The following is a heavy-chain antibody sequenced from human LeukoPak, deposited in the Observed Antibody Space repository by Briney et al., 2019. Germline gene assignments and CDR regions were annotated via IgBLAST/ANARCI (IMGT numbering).Heavy chain of an antibody. J-gene: IGHJ3*02. D-gene: IGHD3-9*01. CDR1: GYTFTSYG. Sequence: GASVKVSCKASGYTFTSYGISWVRQAPGQGLEWMGWISAYNGNTNYAQKLQGRVTMTTDTSTSTAYMELRSLRSDDTAVYYCARDPPYYDILTGYYAAAAFDIWGQGTVVTVSS. CDR2: ISAYNGNT. CDR3: ARDPPYYDILTGYYAAAAFDI. V-gene: IGHV1-18*01.